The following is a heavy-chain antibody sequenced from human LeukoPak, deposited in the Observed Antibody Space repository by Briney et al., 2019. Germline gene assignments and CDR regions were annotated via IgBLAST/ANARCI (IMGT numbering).Heavy chain of an antibody. CDR3: AREGYSSGWYVRWFDP. J-gene: IGHJ5*02. V-gene: IGHV4-34*01. CDR2: INHSGST. CDR1: GGSFSGYY. D-gene: IGHD6-19*01. Sequence: SETLSLTCAVYGGSFSGYYWSWIRQPPGKGLEWIGEINHSGSTNYNPSLKSRVTISVDTSKNQFSLKLSSVTAADTAVYYCAREGYSSGWYVRWFDPWGQGTLVTVSS.